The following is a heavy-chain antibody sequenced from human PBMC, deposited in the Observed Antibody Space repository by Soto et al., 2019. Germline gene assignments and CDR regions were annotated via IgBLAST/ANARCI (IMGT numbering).Heavy chain of an antibody. CDR2: ISSSSTYT. CDR1: GFTFSSYS. D-gene: IGHD5-12*01. J-gene: IGHJ4*02. Sequence: ESGGGLVKPGGSLRLSCAASGFTFSSYSMNWVRRAPGKGLEWVSSISSSSTYTYYADSVKGRFTISRDNAKNSLYLQMNSLRVEDTAVYYCAGGYSGYDYASLDYWGQGTLVTVSS. CDR3: AGGYSGYDYASLDY. V-gene: IGHV3-21*01.